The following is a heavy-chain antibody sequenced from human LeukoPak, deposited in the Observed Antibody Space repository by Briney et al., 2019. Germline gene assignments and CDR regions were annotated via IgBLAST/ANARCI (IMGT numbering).Heavy chain of an antibody. D-gene: IGHD3-10*01. Sequence: GGSLRPSCAASGFTFSSYTMDWVRQAPGKGLEWVSSISSSSSYIYYADSVKGRFTISRDNAKNSLHLQMNSLRAEDTALYFCAREGLYSGSASSDLDYWGQGTLVTVSS. V-gene: IGHV3-21*01. CDR2: ISSSSSYI. CDR3: AREGLYSGSASSDLDY. CDR1: GFTFSSYT. J-gene: IGHJ4*02.